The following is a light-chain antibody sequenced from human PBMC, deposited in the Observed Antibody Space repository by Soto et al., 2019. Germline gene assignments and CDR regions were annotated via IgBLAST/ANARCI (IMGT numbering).Light chain of an antibody. Sequence: VLPQSPDTLSLSPGDRATLSCRASQSVRSTFLAWYQQKPGQPPRLLLYGASTRATGIPVRFRGSGSGTEFTLTISSLQSEDSAVYYCHQYNSWPRGTFGPGTKVEIK. CDR3: HQYNSWPRGT. CDR1: QSVRST. CDR2: GAS. V-gene: IGKV3-15*01. J-gene: IGKJ3*01.